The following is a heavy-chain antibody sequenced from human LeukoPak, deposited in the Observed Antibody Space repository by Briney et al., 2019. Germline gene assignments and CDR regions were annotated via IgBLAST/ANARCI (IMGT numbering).Heavy chain of an antibody. Sequence: SETLSLTCAVYGGSFSGYYWSWIRQPPGKGLEWIGYIYYSGSTNYNPSLKSRVTISVDTSKNQFSLKLSSVTAADTAVYYCATDSSGYPYYYYYYMDVWGKGTTVTVSS. J-gene: IGHJ6*03. CDR3: ATDSSGYPYYYYYYMDV. CDR2: IYYSGST. CDR1: GGSFSGYY. D-gene: IGHD3-22*01. V-gene: IGHV4-59*01.